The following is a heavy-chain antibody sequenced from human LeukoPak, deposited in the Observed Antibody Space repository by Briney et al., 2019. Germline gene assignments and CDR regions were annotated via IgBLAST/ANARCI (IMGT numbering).Heavy chain of an antibody. D-gene: IGHD3-3*01. CDR2: ISAYNGNT. Sequence: ASVKVSCKASGYTFTSYGISWVRQAPGQGLEWMEWISAYNGNTNCAQKLQGRVTMTTDTSTSTAYMELRSLRSDDTAVYYCARYDFWSGYFNPSRSTYYFDYWGQGTLVTVSS. CDR3: ARYDFWSGYFNPSRSTYYFDY. J-gene: IGHJ4*02. CDR1: GYTFTSYG. V-gene: IGHV1-18*01.